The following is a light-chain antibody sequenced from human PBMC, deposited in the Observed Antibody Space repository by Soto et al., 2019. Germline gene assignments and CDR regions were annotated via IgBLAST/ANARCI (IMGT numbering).Light chain of an antibody. CDR2: DDS. Sequence: SYELTQPPSVSVAPGQTARITCRGNNIGSKSVHWYQQKPGQAPVLVVYDDSDRPSGIPERFSGSNSGNTATLTISRVEAGDEADYYCQVWDSSSDHRGVFGTGTKLTVL. V-gene: IGLV3-21*02. CDR3: QVWDSSSDHRGV. J-gene: IGLJ1*01. CDR1: NIGSKS.